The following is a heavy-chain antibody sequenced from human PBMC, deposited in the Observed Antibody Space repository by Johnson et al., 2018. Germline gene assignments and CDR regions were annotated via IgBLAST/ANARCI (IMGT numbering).Heavy chain of an antibody. CDR1: GFTFSSYG. J-gene: IGHJ3*02. V-gene: IGHV3-30*18. CDR2: ISYDGSKK. CDR3: AKVGTPMVPVGAFDI. D-gene: IGHD5-18*01. Sequence: QVQLVQSGGGVVQPGRSLRLSCAAYGFTFSSYGMHWVRQAPGKGLEWVAGISYDGSKKYYADSVKGLVTISRDNSKNTLYLQMNSLRAADTAVYYCAKVGTPMVPVGAFDIWGQGTMVTVSS.